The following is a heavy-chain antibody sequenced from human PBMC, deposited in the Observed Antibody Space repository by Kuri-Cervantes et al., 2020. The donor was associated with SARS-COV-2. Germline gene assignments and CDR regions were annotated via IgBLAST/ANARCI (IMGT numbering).Heavy chain of an antibody. Sequence: ASVKVSCKASGYTFTGYYMHWVRQAPGQGLEWMGWINPNSGGTNYAQKFQGRVTMTRDTSISTAYMELSRLRSDDTAVYYCARGGRRYSSSQNKHNWFGPWGQGTLVTVSS. J-gene: IGHJ5*02. CDR2: INPNSGGT. D-gene: IGHD6-6*01. CDR1: GYTFTGYY. CDR3: ARGGRRYSSSQNKHNWFGP. V-gene: IGHV1-2*02.